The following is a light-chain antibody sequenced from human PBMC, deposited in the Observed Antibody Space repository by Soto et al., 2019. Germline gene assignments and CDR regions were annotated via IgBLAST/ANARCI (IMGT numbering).Light chain of an antibody. CDR3: SSYTTSSTLV. CDR1: SSDVGRYNH. J-gene: IGLJ1*01. CDR2: EVS. Sequence: QSALTQPASVPGSPGQSITIFCTGTSSDVGRYNHVPWYQQWLGKAPKLMIYEVSVRPSEGSNRFSGSKSGNTASLTISGLQAEDEGDYYYSSYTTSSTLVFGTGTKLTVL. V-gene: IGLV2-14*01.